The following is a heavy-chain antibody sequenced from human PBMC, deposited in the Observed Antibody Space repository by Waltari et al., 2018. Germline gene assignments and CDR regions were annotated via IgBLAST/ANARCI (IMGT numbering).Heavy chain of an antibody. CDR2: IKSDGSNT. J-gene: IGHJ5*01. CDR1: GFTFSSYW. Sequence: EVQLVESGGGLVQPGGSLRLSCAASGFTFSSYWMPWVRQAPGKGLGWVSRIKSDGSNTNYADSVKGRFTISRDNANNTLYLQMNSLRAEDTAVYYCVTSTGGYNWFDYWGQGTLVTVSS. D-gene: IGHD3-10*01. V-gene: IGHV3-74*01. CDR3: VTSTGGYNWFDY.